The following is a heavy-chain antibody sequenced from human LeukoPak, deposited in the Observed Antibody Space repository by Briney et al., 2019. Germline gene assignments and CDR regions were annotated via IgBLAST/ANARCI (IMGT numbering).Heavy chain of an antibody. CDR3: ARMYYYGSGSHAYWFDP. CDR2: ISAYNGST. Sequence: ASVKVSCKASGYTFTSYGISWVPQAPGQGLEWMGWISAYNGSTNYAQKLQGRVTMTTDTSTSTAYMELRSLRSDDTAVYYCARMYYYGSGSHAYWFDPWGQETLVTVSS. D-gene: IGHD3-10*01. V-gene: IGHV1-18*01. CDR1: GYTFTSYG. J-gene: IGHJ5*02.